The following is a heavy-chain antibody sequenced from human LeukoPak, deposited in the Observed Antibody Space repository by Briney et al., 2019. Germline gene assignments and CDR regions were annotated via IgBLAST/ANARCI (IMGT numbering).Heavy chain of an antibody. CDR2: IHYTGST. Sequence: SETLSLTCTVSGGSISSYYWSWIRQPPGKGLEWIGYIHYTGSTNYNPSLKSRVTISVDTSKNQFSLKLSSVTAADTAVYYCARQIVVGDAFDIWGQGTMVTVSS. CDR1: GGSISSYY. V-gene: IGHV4-59*08. J-gene: IGHJ3*02. CDR3: ARQIVVGDAFDI. D-gene: IGHD3-22*01.